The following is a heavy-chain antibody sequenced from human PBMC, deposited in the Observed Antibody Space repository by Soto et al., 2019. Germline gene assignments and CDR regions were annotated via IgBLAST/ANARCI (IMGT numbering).Heavy chain of an antibody. Sequence: PGGSLRLSCAASGFTFSSYGMHWVRQAPGKGLEWVAVISYDGSNKYYADSVKGRFTISRDNSKNTLYLQMNSLRAEDTAVYYCAREPVGPDYAMDVWGQGTTVTVSS. J-gene: IGHJ6*02. D-gene: IGHD1-26*01. V-gene: IGHV3-30*03. CDR2: ISYDGSNK. CDR1: GFTFSSYG. CDR3: AREPVGPDYAMDV.